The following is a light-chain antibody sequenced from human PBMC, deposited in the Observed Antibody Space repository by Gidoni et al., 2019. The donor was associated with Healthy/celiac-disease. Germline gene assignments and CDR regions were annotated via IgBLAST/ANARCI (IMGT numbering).Light chain of an antibody. CDR1: QSISSW. J-gene: IGKJ2*01. Sequence: DIQMTQSPSTLSASVGDRVTITCGASQSISSWLAWYQQKPGKAPKLLIYDASSLESGVPSRFIGSGSGTEFTLTISSLQPDDFATYYCQQYNSYSPYTFGQGTKLEIK. CDR2: DAS. CDR3: QQYNSYSPYT. V-gene: IGKV1-5*01.